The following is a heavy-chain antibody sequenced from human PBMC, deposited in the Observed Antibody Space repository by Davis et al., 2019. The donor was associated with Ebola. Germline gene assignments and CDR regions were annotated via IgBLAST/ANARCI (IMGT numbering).Heavy chain of an antibody. CDR2: ASVTGHI. CDR1: GFSFNERY. D-gene: IGHD3-10*01. V-gene: IGHV3-53*05. CDR3: TRDSGLGGDYNDF. Sequence: GGSLRLSCAATGFSFNERYMGWVRQAPGRGLEWVTTASVTGHIYYAESVKGRFIISKDAAKNTLNLLMNNLRSEDTAIYFCTRDSGLGGDYNDFWGQGTHVTVTT. J-gene: IGHJ4*02.